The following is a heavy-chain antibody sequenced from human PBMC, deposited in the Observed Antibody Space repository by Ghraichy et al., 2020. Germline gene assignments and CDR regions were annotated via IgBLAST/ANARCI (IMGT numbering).Heavy chain of an antibody. V-gene: IGHV3-48*02. CDR1: GFTFSSYS. J-gene: IGHJ4*02. D-gene: IGHD6-13*01. Sequence: GESLNISCAASGFTFSSYSMNWVRQAPGKGLEWVSYISSSSSTIYYADSVKGRFTISRDNAKNSLYLQMNSLRDEDTAVYYCARAPPGYSSSSDFDYWGQGTLVTVSS. CDR2: ISSSSSTI. CDR3: ARAPPGYSSSSDFDY.